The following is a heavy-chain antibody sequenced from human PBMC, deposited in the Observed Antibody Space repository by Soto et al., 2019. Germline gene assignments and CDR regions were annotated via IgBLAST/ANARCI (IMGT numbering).Heavy chain of an antibody. J-gene: IGHJ4*02. D-gene: IGHD3-16*02. CDR1: GYTFTGYY. CDR2: INPNSGGT. Sequence: ASVKVSCQASGYTFTGYYMHWVRQAPGQGLEWMGWINPNSGGTNYAQKFQGWVTMTRDTSISTAYMELSRLRSDDTAVYYCARISRTYYDYIWGSYRLDYWGQGTLVTVSS. CDR3: ARISRTYYDYIWGSYRLDY. V-gene: IGHV1-2*04.